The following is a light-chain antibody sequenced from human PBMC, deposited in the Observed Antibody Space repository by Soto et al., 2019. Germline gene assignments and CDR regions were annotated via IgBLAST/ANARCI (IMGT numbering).Light chain of an antibody. J-gene: IGKJ1*01. CDR1: QSPLHSNGYNY. Sequence: ILRAQCPLSLPCTRGAPPSIPWRSGQSPLHSNGYNYLDWYLQKPGQSPQLLIYLGSNRASGVPDRFSGSGSGTDFTLKISRVEAEDVGVYYCMQALQTPPWTFGQGTKVDI. V-gene: IGKV2-28*01. CDR3: MQALQTPPWT. CDR2: LGS.